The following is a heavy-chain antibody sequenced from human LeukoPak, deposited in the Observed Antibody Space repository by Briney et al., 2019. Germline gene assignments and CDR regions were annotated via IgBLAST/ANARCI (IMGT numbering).Heavy chain of an antibody. CDR1: GFTVSSNY. Sequence: GGSLRLSCAASGFTVSSNYMSWVRQAPGKGLEWVAFIRYDGNIKFYADSMKGRFTISRDNSKNTPYLHINSLRPEDTALYYCVKDNPLDYWGQGTLVIVSS. D-gene: IGHD1-14*01. V-gene: IGHV3-30*02. CDR3: VKDNPLDY. J-gene: IGHJ4*02. CDR2: IRYDGNIK.